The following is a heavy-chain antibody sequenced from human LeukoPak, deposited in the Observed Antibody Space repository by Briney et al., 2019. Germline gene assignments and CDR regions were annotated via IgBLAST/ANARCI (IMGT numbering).Heavy chain of an antibody. CDR2: IYHSGST. V-gene: IGHV4-38-2*02. CDR3: ARHGNYYDSSGYPRFDY. D-gene: IGHD3-22*01. J-gene: IGHJ4*02. CDR1: GYSISSGYY. Sequence: SETLSLTCTVSGYSISSGYYWGWIRQPPGKGLEWIGSIYHSGSTYYNPSLKSRVTISVDTSKNQFSLKLSSVTAADTAVYYCARHGNYYDSSGYPRFDYWGQGTLVTVSS.